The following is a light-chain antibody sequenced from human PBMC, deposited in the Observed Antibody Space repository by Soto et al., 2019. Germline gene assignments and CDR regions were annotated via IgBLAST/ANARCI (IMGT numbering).Light chain of an antibody. CDR1: QSISSW. Sequence: DIQMTQSPSTLSASVGDRVTITCRASQSISSWLAWYQQKPGKGPKLLIYKASSIESGFPSRFSGSGSGTEFTLTISSLQPDDFATYYCQQYNSYPITFGQGTRLEIK. V-gene: IGKV1-5*03. CDR2: KAS. CDR3: QQYNSYPIT. J-gene: IGKJ5*01.